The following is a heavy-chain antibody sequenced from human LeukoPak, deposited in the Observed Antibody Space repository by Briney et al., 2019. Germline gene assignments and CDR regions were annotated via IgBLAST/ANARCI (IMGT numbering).Heavy chain of an antibody. CDR3: ARVRRYGSGSSWFDP. CDR2: IDPSDSYT. CDR1: GYSFTSYW. V-gene: IGHV5-10-1*01. Sequence: GESLKISCKGSGYSFTSYWISWVRQMPGKGLGGMGRIDPSDSYTNYSPSFQGHVTISADKSISTAYLQWSSLKAADTAMYYCARVRRYGSGSSWFDPWGQGTLVTVSS. J-gene: IGHJ5*02. D-gene: IGHD3-10*01.